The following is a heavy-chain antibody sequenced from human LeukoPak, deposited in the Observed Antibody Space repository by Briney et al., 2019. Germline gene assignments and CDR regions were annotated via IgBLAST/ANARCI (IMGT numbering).Heavy chain of an antibody. Sequence: GGSLRLSCAASGFTFSSYWMTWVRQAPGKGLEWVANIKEDGSEEYCVDSVKGRFTFSRDNAKNSLYLQMNSLRAEDTAVYYCARDSWTDYWGQGTLVTVSS. CDR1: GFTFSSYW. CDR2: IKEDGSEE. V-gene: IGHV3-7*01. D-gene: IGHD3/OR15-3a*01. J-gene: IGHJ4*02. CDR3: ARDSWTDY.